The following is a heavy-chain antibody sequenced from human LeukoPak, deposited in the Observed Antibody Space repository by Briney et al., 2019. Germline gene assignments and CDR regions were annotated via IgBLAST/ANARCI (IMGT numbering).Heavy chain of an antibody. CDR3: ARGDWYD. CDR1: GFXFSTSS. V-gene: IGHV3-21*01. J-gene: IGHJ4*02. Sequence: GGSLRLSCAASGFXFSTSSINWVRQTPGKGLEWVSSISSSSSFTYYADSLKGRFTISRDNAKNSLYLQMDSLRAEDTAVYYCARGDWYDWGQGTLVTVSS. CDR2: ISSSSSFT. D-gene: IGHD6-13*01.